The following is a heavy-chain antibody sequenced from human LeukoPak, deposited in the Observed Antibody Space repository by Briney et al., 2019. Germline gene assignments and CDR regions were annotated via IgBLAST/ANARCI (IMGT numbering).Heavy chain of an antibody. D-gene: IGHD3-22*01. CDR2: INAGNGNT. J-gene: IGHJ4*02. Sequence: ASVKVSCKASGYTFTSYAMHWVRQAPGQRLEWMGWINAGNGNTKYSQKFQGRVTITRDTSASTAYMELSSLRSEDTAVYYCARDALLITPMDYWGQGTLVTVSS. CDR1: GYTFTSYA. V-gene: IGHV1-3*01. CDR3: ARDALLITPMDY.